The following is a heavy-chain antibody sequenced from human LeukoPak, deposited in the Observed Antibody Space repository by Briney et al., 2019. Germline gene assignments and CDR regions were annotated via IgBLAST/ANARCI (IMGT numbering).Heavy chain of an antibody. CDR1: GGSFSGYY. V-gene: IGHV4-34*01. Sequence: SETLSLTCAVYGGSFSGYYWSWIRQPPGKGLEWIGEINHSGSTNYNPSLKSRVTISVDTSKNQFSLKLSSVTAADTAVYYCARGEGAGYSYGPRRPLRQFDPWGQGTLVTVSS. J-gene: IGHJ5*02. D-gene: IGHD5-18*01. CDR3: ARGEGAGYSYGPRRPLRQFDP. CDR2: INHSGST.